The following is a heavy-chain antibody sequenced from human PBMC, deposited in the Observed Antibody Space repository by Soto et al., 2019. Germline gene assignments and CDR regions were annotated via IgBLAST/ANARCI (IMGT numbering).Heavy chain of an antibody. Sequence: QVHLQQGGAGLLKTSETLSLNCAVFGGSLSGYWWSWIRQPPGKGLEWIGEIDDSGGTNYNPSLKSRVTISEVTSKNQFSLKLTSLIAADTAVYFCARAGFSGPYDAFDIWGQGTMVSVSS. J-gene: IGHJ3*02. CDR2: IDDSGGT. D-gene: IGHD5-12*01. V-gene: IGHV4-34*02. CDR3: ARAGFSGPYDAFDI. CDR1: GGSLSGYW.